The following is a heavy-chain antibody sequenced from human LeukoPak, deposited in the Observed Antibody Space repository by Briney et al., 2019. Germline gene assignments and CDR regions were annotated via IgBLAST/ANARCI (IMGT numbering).Heavy chain of an antibody. CDR3: AKDRRARDIGGFDY. J-gene: IGHJ4*02. D-gene: IGHD2-15*01. CDR1: GFTFDDYA. Sequence: GRSLRLSCAASGFTFDDYAMHWVRQAPGKGLEWVSGISWNSGSIGYADSVKGRFTISRDNAKNSLYLQMNRLRAEDTALYYCAKDRRARDIGGFDYWGQGTLVTVSS. CDR2: ISWNSGSI. V-gene: IGHV3-9*01.